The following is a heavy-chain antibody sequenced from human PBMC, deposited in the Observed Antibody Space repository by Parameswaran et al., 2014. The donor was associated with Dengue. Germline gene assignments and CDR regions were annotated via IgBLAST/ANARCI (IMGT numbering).Heavy chain of an antibody. V-gene: IGHV3-7*01. CDR3: ATRFGGYYFDY. CDR2: IKQDGSEK. D-gene: IGHD3-10*01. Sequence: RWIRQPPGKGLEWVANIKQDGSEKYYVDSVKGRFTISRDNAKNSLYLQMNSLRAEDTAVYYCATRFGGYYFDYWGQGTLVTVSS. J-gene: IGHJ4*02.